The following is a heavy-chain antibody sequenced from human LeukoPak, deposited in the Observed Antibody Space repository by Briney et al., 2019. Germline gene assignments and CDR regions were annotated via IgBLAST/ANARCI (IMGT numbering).Heavy chain of an antibody. J-gene: IGHJ4*02. CDR1: GFTFSSYS. CDR2: ISSSSSYI. V-gene: IGHV3-21*01. Sequence: GGSLRLSCAASGFTFSSYSMNWVRQAPGKGLEWVSSISSSSSYIYYADSVKGRFTISRDNAKNSLYLQMNSLRAEDTAVYYCAIAGYGDYLLTNWGQGTLVTVSS. D-gene: IGHD4-17*01. CDR3: AIAGYGDYLLTN.